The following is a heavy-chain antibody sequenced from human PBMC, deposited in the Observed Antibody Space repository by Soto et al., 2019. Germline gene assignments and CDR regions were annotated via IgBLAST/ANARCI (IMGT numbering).Heavy chain of an antibody. Sequence: PSATLSLTCTVSGDSVTSRSYYWTWVRQPSGKGLEWIGYIYYSGNINYNPSLKSRFTISVDTSTNQFSLKLTSVTAADTAIYYCARGNIAASGTKFDPWGQGILVTVSS. V-gene: IGHV4-61*01. J-gene: IGHJ5*02. CDR2: IYYSGNI. CDR3: ARGNIAASGTKFDP. CDR1: GDSVTSRSYY. D-gene: IGHD6-13*01.